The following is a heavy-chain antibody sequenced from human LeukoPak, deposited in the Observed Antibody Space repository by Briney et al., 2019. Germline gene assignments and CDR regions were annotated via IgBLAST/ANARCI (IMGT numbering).Heavy chain of an antibody. Sequence: GGSLRLSCAASGFTFSSYAMSWVRQAPGKGLEWVSAISGSGGSTYYADSVKGRFTISRGNSKNTLYLQMNSLRAEDTAVYYCAKDPAFDYSNYYFDYWGQGTLVTVSS. D-gene: IGHD4-11*01. V-gene: IGHV3-23*01. J-gene: IGHJ4*02. CDR1: GFTFSSYA. CDR2: ISGSGGST. CDR3: AKDPAFDYSNYYFDY.